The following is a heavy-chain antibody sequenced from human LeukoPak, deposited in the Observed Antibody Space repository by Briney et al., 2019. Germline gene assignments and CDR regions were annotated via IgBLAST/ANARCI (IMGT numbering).Heavy chain of an antibody. D-gene: IGHD2-2*01. Sequence: PGGSLRLSCAASGFTFSSYSMNWVRQAPGKGLEWVSYISSSSSTIYYADSVKGRFTISRDNAKNSLYLQMNSLRAEDTAVYYCAREGSGYCSSNCPSYYYMDVWGKGTTVTVSS. J-gene: IGHJ6*03. CDR1: GFTFSSYS. CDR3: AREGSGYCSSNCPSYYYMDV. CDR2: ISSSSSTI. V-gene: IGHV3-48*01.